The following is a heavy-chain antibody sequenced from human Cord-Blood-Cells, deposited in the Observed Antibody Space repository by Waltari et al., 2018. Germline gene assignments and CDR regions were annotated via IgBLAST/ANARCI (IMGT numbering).Heavy chain of an antibody. CDR3: ARGDCSSTSCYTGAFDI. CDR2: INPSGGST. V-gene: IGHV1-46*01. Sequence: YMHWVRQAPGQGLEWMGIINPSGGSTSYAQKFQGRVTMTRDTSTSTVYMELSSLRSEDTAVYYCARGDCSSTSCYTGAFDIWGQGTMVTVSS. D-gene: IGHD2-2*02. CDR1: Y. J-gene: IGHJ3*02.